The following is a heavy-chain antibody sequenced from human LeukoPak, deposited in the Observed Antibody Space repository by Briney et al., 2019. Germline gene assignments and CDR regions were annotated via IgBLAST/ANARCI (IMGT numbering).Heavy chain of an antibody. J-gene: IGHJ5*02. CDR1: GDSVSSNTAA. D-gene: IGHD2-21*01. CDR3: AKGAGDTNWFDP. V-gene: IGHV6-1*01. CDR2: TYYRSKWFN. Sequence: SQTLSLTCAISGDSVSSNTAAWNWIRQSPSRGLEWLGRTYYRSKWFNHYALSVKSRIIINPDTSKNQFSLHLNCVTPEDTAVYYCAKGAGDTNWFDPWGQGTLDTVSS.